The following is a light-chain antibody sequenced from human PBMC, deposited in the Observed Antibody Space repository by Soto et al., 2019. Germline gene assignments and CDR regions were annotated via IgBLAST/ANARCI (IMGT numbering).Light chain of an antibody. Sequence: QSVLTQPPSASGSLGQSVTISCTGTSSDVGGYNYVSWYQQHPGKAPKLMIYEVSKRPSGVPDRFSGSKSGNMASLTVSGLQAEDEADYYCSSYAGTNNYVFGIGTKVTVL. CDR3: SSYAGTNNYV. CDR2: EVS. V-gene: IGLV2-8*01. J-gene: IGLJ1*01. CDR1: SSDVGGYNY.